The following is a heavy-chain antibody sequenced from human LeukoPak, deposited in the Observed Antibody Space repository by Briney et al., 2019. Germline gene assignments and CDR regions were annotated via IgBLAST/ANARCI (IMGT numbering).Heavy chain of an antibody. Sequence: GGSLRLSCAASGFTFSNYAMSWVRQAPGKGLEWVSSISGGGSTTYYADSVKGRFTISRDSSKNTLYLQMNSLRAEDTAQYYCAKIYNTSWYRNHWFDPWGQGTLVTVSS. CDR1: GFTFSNYA. D-gene: IGHD6-13*01. V-gene: IGHV3-23*01. CDR3: AKIYNTSWYRNHWFDP. J-gene: IGHJ5*02. CDR2: ISGGGSTT.